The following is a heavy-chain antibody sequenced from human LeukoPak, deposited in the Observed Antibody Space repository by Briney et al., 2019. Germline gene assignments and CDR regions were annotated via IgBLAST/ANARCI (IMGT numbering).Heavy chain of an antibody. CDR1: GGSFSGYY. V-gene: IGHV4-34*01. J-gene: IGHJ3*02. D-gene: IGHD5-12*01. Sequence: SETLSLTCAVYGGSFSGYYWSWIRQPPGKGLEWIGEINHSGSTNYNPSLKSRVTISVDTSKNQFSLKLSSVTAADTAVYYCARRQSISWTQGRAFDIWGQGTMVTVSS. CDR2: INHSGST. CDR3: ARRQSISWTQGRAFDI.